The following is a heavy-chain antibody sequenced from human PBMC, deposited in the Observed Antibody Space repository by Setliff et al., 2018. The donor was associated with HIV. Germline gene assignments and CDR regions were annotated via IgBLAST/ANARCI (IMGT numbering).Heavy chain of an antibody. CDR2: INPNGGYT. J-gene: IGHJ4*02. V-gene: IGHV1-2*02. CDR3: ARVPGTRRHFDS. D-gene: IGHD1-7*01. Sequence: GASVKVSCKASGYIFTDYYIHWVRQAPGQGLEWMGWINPNGGYTNYAQKFLGRVTMTQDTSFTTAYLELSRLGSDDTAVYFCARVPGTRRHFDSWGQGTLVTVSS. CDR1: GYIFTDYY.